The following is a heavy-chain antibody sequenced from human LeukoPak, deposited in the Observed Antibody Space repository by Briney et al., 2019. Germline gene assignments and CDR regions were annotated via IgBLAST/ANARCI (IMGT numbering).Heavy chain of an antibody. Sequence: PSETLSLTCTVSGGSISSYYWSWIRQPPGKGLEWIGYIYYSGSTNYNPSLKSRVTISVDTSKNQFSLKLSSVTAADTAVYYCARGRLPTSAQGYFDYWGQGTLVTVSS. V-gene: IGHV4-59*12. CDR2: IYYSGST. CDR3: ARGRLPTSAQGYFDY. D-gene: IGHD6-25*01. CDR1: GGSISSYY. J-gene: IGHJ4*02.